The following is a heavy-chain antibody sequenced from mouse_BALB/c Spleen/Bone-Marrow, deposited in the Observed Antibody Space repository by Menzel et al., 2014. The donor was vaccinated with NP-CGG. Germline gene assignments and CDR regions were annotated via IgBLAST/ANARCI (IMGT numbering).Heavy chain of an antibody. CDR2: ILPGSGNT. CDR3: ARKDYYSRFGY. CDR1: GYTFSSYW. Sequence: VQLQQPGAELMKPGASVKISCKATGYTFSSYWIEWVKQRPGHGLEWIGEILPGSGNTNYNEKFKGKATFTADTSSNTAYMQLSSLTSEDSGVYYCARKDYYSRFGYWGQGTLVTVSA. V-gene: IGHV1-9*01. D-gene: IGHD2-12*01. J-gene: IGHJ3*01.